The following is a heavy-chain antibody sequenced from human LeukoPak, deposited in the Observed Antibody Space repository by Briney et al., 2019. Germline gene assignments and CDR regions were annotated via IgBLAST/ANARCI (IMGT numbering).Heavy chain of an antibody. CDR1: GFTFSSYS. V-gene: IGHV3-48*01. J-gene: IGHJ4*02. CDR2: ISSSSSTI. D-gene: IGHD6-6*01. CDR3: AKIPSSSRNY. Sequence: GGSLRLSCAASGFTFSSYSMNWVRQAPGKGLEWVSYISSSSSTIYYADSVKGRFTISRDNSKNTLYLQMNSLRAEDTAVYYCAKIPSSSRNYWGQGTLVTVSS.